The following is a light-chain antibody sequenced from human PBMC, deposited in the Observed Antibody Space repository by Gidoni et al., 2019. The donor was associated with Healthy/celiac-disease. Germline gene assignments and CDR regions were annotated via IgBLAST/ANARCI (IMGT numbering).Light chain of an antibody. CDR1: QDLSNY. CDR3: QQYDNLPPLT. V-gene: IGKV1-33*01. CDR2: DTS. J-gene: IGKJ4*01. Sequence: DIQLTRSRPSVSASVGDSVTITCQASQDLSNYLNWYQQKPGKAPKLLSYDTSNLETGVPSRFSVSGSGTDFTFTISSLPPEDIGTYYCQQYDNLPPLTFXGXTKVEIK.